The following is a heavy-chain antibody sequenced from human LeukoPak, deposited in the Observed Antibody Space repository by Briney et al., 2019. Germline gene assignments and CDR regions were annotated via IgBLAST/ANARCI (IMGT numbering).Heavy chain of an antibody. J-gene: IGHJ6*02. CDR3: ATGGGRLRYYYYYYGMDV. V-gene: IGHV1-24*01. CDR1: GYTLTELS. D-gene: IGHD4-17*01. Sequence: SVKVSCKVSGYTLTELSMHWVRQAPGKGLEWMGGFDPEDGETIYAQKFQGRVTMTEDTSTDTAYMELSSLRSEDTAVYYCATGGGRLRYYYYYYGMDVWGQGTTVTVSS. CDR2: FDPEDGET.